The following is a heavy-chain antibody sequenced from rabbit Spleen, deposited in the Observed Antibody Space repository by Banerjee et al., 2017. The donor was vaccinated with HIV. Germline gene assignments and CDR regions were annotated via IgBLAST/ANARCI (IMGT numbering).Heavy chain of an antibody. Sequence: QEQVLESGGGLVKPEGSLKLSCTASGFSFSNKVVMCWVRQAPGKGLEWIACINAVTAKPVYATWAKGRYTFSKTSSTTVTLEMTSLTAADTATYFCARDLTGAIGWNFGWWGPGTLVTVS. CDR2: INAVTAKP. CDR1: GFSFSNKVV. V-gene: IGHV1S45*01. D-gene: IGHD4-1*01. CDR3: ARDLTGAIGWNFGW. J-gene: IGHJ6*01.